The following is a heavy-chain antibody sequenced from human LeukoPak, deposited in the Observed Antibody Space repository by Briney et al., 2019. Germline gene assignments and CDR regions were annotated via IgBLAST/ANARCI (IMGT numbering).Heavy chain of an antibody. J-gene: IGHJ3*02. CDR3: AREVTGNAFDI. CDR1: GYTFTSYY. Sequence: APVKVSCKACGYTFTSYYMHWVRQAPGQGLEWMGIINPSGGSTSYAQKFQGRVTMTRDTSTSTVYMELSSLRSEDTAVYYCAREVTGNAFDIWGQGTMVTVSS. CDR2: INPSGGST. V-gene: IGHV1-46*01. D-gene: IGHD7-27*01.